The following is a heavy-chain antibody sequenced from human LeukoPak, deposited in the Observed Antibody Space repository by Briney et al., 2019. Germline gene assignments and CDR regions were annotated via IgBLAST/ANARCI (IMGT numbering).Heavy chain of an antibody. V-gene: IGHV3-30-3*01. CDR2: ISYDGSNK. CDR1: GFTLSYSD. D-gene: IGHD4-17*01. J-gene: IGHJ4*02. Sequence: GGSLRLSCAASGFTLSYSDMHWVRRAPGKGLEWVSVISYDGSNKYYADSVKGRFTISRDNSKNTLYLQVNSLRPEDTAVYYCTRIDYGEYYFDYWGQGALVTVSS. CDR3: TRIDYGEYYFDY.